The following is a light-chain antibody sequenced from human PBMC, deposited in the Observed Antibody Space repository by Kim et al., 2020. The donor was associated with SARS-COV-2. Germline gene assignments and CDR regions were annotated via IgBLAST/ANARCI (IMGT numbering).Light chain of an antibody. CDR3: SSYTNRDNYDVV. V-gene: IGLV2-14*03. CDR1: HSDIGDHNY. CDR2: DVS. J-gene: IGLJ2*01. Sequence: QSALTQPASVSGSPGQSITISCTGTHSDIGDHNYVSWYQQYPGEAPKLIIYDVSYRPLGVSNRFSGSKSGHTASLSISGLHDDDEATYYCSSYTNRDNYDVVFGGGTQLTVL.